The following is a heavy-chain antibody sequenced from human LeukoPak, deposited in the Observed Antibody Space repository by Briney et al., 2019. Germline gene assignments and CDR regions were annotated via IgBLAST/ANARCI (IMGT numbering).Heavy chain of an antibody. V-gene: IGHV4-34*01. Sequence: PSETLSLTCAVYGGSFSGYYWSWIRQPPGKGLEWIGEINHSGSTNYNPSLKGRVTISVDTSKNQFSLKLSSVTAADTAVYYCARGQYYDILTGSRYYFDYWGQGTLVTVSS. D-gene: IGHD3-9*01. CDR2: INHSGST. CDR3: ARGQYYDILTGSRYYFDY. J-gene: IGHJ4*02. CDR1: GGSFSGYY.